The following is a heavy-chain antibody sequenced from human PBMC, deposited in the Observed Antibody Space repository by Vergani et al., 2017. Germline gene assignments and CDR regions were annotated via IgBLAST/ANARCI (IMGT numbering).Heavy chain of an antibody. CDR1: GGSVSSGSYY. CDR3: ARGLELGYCRSTSCCDYFDY. CDR2: IYYSGST. V-gene: IGHV4-61*10. D-gene: IGHD2-2*01. Sequence: QVQLQESGPGLVQPSETLSLTCTVSGGSVSSGSYYWSWIRQPAGKGLEWIGYIYYSGSTNYNPSLKSRVTISVDTSKNQFSLKLSSVTAADTAVYYCARGLELGYCRSTSCCDYFDYWGQGTLVTVSS. J-gene: IGHJ4*02.